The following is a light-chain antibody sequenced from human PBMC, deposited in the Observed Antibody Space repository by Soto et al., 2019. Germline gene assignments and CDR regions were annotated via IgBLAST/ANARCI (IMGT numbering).Light chain of an antibody. V-gene: IGKV1-39*01. CDR1: QSINSY. Sequence: DIQMTQSPSSLSASVGDRVTISCRASQSINSYLNWYQQKPGKAPKPLIYAASSLHSGVPSRFSGNGSETDFTLTISSVQPEDFATYYCQQTYNAPLVFDQGTKVDIK. CDR2: AAS. J-gene: IGKJ1*01. CDR3: QQTYNAPLV.